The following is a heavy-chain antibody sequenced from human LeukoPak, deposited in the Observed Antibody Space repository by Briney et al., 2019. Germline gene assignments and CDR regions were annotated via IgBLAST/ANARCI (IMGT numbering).Heavy chain of an antibody. CDR2: INTNTGNP. CDR3: AREYVDTAMVYYYYYYMDV. V-gene: IGHV7-4-1*02. Sequence: EASVKVSCKASGYTFTSYAMNWVRQAPGQGLEWMGWINTNTGNPTYAQGFTGRFVFSLDTSVSTAYLQISSLKAEDTAVYYCAREYVDTAMVYYYYYYMDVWGKGTTVTVSS. J-gene: IGHJ6*03. CDR1: GYTFTSYA. D-gene: IGHD5-18*01.